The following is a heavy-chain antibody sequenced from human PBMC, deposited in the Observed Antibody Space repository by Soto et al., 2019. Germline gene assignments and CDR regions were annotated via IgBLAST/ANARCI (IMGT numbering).Heavy chain of an antibody. CDR2: IVREGSEK. J-gene: IGHJ4*02. CDR1: GFAFSSHG. V-gene: IGHV3-33*01. Sequence: QVQLVESGGGVVQPGRSLRLSCAASGFAFSSHGMHWVRQAPGKGLGWVAVIVREGSEKHYADSVKGRFTISRDNSKNTLYLAMNRLRAEDTAVYSCARDDGSDGNGLDSWGQGTLVTVSS. CDR3: ARDDGSDGNGLDS. D-gene: IGHD5-12*01.